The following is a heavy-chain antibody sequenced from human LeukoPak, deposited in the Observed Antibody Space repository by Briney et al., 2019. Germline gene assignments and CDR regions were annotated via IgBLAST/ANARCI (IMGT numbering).Heavy chain of an antibody. V-gene: IGHV4-59*01. CDR1: GGSISSYY. Sequence: KTSETLSLTCTVSGGSISSYYGSWIRQPPGKGLEWIGYIYYSGSTSYNPSLKSRVTISVDTSKNRFSLKLSSVTAADTAVYYCARDHYDSSGYLHYFYYMDVWGKGTTVTVSS. CDR2: IYYSGST. J-gene: IGHJ6*03. CDR3: ARDHYDSSGYLHYFYYMDV. D-gene: IGHD3-22*01.